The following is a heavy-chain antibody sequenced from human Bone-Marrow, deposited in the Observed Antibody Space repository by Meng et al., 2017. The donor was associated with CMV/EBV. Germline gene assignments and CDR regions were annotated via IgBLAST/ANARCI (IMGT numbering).Heavy chain of an antibody. J-gene: IGHJ6*02. CDR2: MNPNRGNT. D-gene: IGHD2/OR15-2a*01. V-gene: IGHV1-8*02. CDR3: ARGQVQCSTINCHDYRFAGMDV. Sequence: ASVKVSCKASGGTFSSYAISWVRQASGQGLEWVGWMNPNRGNTAYAQKFQGRVTMTSDTSTSIAYMEMSSLRSGDTAVYYCARGQVQCSTINCHDYRFAGMDVWAQGTTVTVSS. CDR1: GGTFSSYA.